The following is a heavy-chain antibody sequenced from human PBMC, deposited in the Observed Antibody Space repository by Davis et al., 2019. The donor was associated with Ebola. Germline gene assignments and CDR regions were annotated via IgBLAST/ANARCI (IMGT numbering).Heavy chain of an antibody. D-gene: IGHD2-15*01. CDR2: MNPNSGNT. Sequence: AASVKVSCKASGYTFTGYDINWVRQATGQGLEWMGWMNPNSGNTGYAQKFQGRVTMTRNTSISTAYMELSSLRSEDTAVYYCARGYCSGGSCPNDYWGQGTLVTASS. CDR3: ARGYCSGGSCPNDY. CDR1: GYTFTGYD. V-gene: IGHV1-8*01. J-gene: IGHJ4*02.